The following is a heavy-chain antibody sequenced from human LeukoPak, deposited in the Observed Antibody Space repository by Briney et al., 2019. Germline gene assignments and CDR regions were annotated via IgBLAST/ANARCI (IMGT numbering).Heavy chain of an antibody. Sequence: GRSLRLSCAASGFTFDDYAMHWVRQAPGKGLEWVSGISWNSGSIGYADSVKGRFTISRDNAKNSLYLQMNSLRAEDTAVYYCASGSYYGGDYWGQGTLVTVSS. CDR1: GFTFDDYA. J-gene: IGHJ4*02. CDR2: ISWNSGSI. D-gene: IGHD1-26*01. V-gene: IGHV3-9*01. CDR3: ASGSYYGGDY.